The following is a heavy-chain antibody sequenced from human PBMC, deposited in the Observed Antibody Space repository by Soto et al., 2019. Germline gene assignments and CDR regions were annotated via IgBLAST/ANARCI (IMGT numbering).Heavy chain of an antibody. V-gene: IGHV3-23*01. J-gene: IGHJ6*02. CDR3: GKGRSYYYYYGVDV. CDR2: IIDSGGST. D-gene: IGHD1-26*01. Sequence: RHPNTAAEFKFGNLAMRWIRQNKGKGLEWVSDIIDSGGSTYYADAVKGRFTISRDNSKSTLYLQMNSLRAEDTAVYYCGKGRSYYYYYGVDVWGQGTTVTVSS. CDR1: EFKFGNLA.